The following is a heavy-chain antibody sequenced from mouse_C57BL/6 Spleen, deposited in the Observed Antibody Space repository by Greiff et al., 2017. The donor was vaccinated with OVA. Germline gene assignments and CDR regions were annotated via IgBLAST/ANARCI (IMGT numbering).Heavy chain of an antibody. Sequence: EVQLQESGAELVRPGASVKLSCTASGFNIKDDYMHWVKQRPEQGLEWIGWIDPENGDTEYASKFQGKATITADTSSNTAYLQLSSLTSEDTAVYYCTPYYGSSYGVYFDYWGQGTTLTVSS. D-gene: IGHD1-1*01. J-gene: IGHJ2*01. CDR3: TPYYGSSYGVYFDY. CDR2: IDPENGDT. V-gene: IGHV14-4*01. CDR1: GFNIKDDY.